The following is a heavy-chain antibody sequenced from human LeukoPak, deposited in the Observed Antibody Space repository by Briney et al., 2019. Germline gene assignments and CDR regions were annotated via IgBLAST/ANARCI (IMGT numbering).Heavy chain of an antibody. J-gene: IGHJ4*02. CDR3: ARDGVAVAGTED. CDR2: IIPIFGTA. CDR1: GGTFSSYA. D-gene: IGHD6-19*01. Sequence: SVTVSCKASGGTFSSYAISWVRQAPGQGLEWMGGIIPIFGTANYAQKFQGRVTITADESTSTAYMELSSLRSEDTAVYYCARDGVAVAGTEDWGQGTLVTVSS. V-gene: IGHV1-69*13.